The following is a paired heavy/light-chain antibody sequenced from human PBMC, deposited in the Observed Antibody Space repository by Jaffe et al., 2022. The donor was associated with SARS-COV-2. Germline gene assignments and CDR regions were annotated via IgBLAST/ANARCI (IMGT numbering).Light chain of an antibody. V-gene: IGLV1-51*02. CDR1: SSNIGNNY. CDR2: ESN. J-gene: IGLJ3*02. CDR3: GTWDSSLNVWV. Sequence: QSVLTQPPSVSAAPGQKVTISCSGSSSNIGNNYVSWYQQFPGTAPKLLIYESNKRPSGIPDRFSGSKSATSATLGITGLQTGDEADYYCGTWDSSLNVWVFGGGTKLTVL.
Heavy chain of an antibody. Sequence: QVQLVESGGGVVQPGRSLRLSCAASGFTFSIYSIHWVRQAPDKGLEWVAVISYDGSSLYYADSVKGRFSISRDNSQNTLYLQMNGLRDEDTAVYYCARAYGSGSYWGYGPRYWGQGTLVTVSS. CDR1: GFTFSIYS. CDR2: ISYDGSSL. CDR3: ARAYGSGSYWGYGPRY. D-gene: IGHD3-10*01. V-gene: IGHV3-30*04. J-gene: IGHJ4*02.